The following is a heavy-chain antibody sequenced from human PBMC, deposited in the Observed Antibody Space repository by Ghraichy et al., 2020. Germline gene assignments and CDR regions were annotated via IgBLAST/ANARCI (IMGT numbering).Heavy chain of an antibody. CDR2: VNDIGNT. J-gene: IGHJ5*02. V-gene: IGHV4-34*01. D-gene: IGHD1-14*01. CDR3: ARGGYNWNHPYFDP. CDR1: GGSFRNYY. Sequence: SQTRSLTCAVSGGSFRNYYWSWIRQPPGKGLDWIGEVNDIGNTNYNPSLTGRVTISVDTSKNQFSLTVTSVTAADTAVYFCARGGYNWNHPYFDPWGQGNLVTVSS.